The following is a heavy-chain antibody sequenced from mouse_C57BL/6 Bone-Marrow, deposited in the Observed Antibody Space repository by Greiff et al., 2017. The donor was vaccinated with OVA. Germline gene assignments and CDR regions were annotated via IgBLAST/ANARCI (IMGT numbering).Heavy chain of an antibody. CDR2: ISDGGSYT. Sequence: EVQVVESGGGLVKPGGSLKLSCAASGFTFSSYAMSWVRQTPEKRLEWVATISDGGSYTYYPDNVKGRFTISRDNAKNNLYLQMSHLKSEDTAIYYCARGGMVTARDYWGQGTTLTVSS. CDR1: GFTFSSYA. D-gene: IGHD2-2*01. CDR3: ARGGMVTARDY. J-gene: IGHJ2*01. V-gene: IGHV5-4*01.